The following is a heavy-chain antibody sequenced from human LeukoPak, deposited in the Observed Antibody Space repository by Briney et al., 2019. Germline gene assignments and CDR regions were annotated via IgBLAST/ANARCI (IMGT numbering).Heavy chain of an antibody. Sequence: GESLKISCKGSGYSFTSYWIGWVRQMPGKGLGWMGVIYPGDSDTRYSPSFQGQVTISADKSISTAYLQWSSLKASDTAMYYCARHQVYDSSGYHPLGAFDIWGQGTMVTVSS. V-gene: IGHV5-51*01. CDR3: ARHQVYDSSGYHPLGAFDI. CDR2: IYPGDSDT. J-gene: IGHJ3*02. D-gene: IGHD3-22*01. CDR1: GYSFTSYW.